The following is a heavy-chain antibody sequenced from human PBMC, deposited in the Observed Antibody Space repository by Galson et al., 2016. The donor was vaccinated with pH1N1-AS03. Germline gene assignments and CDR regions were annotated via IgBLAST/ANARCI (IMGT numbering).Heavy chain of an antibody. CDR3: ARSPSSAWYNFEY. D-gene: IGHD6-19*01. J-gene: IGHJ4*02. CDR1: GFAFSDYT. V-gene: IGHV3-30-3*02. CDR2: TSYNGRNK. Sequence: SLRLSCAASGFAFSDYTMHWVRQAPGKGLEWVAVTSYNGRNKYYTDSVQGRFSISRDNSTNTLHLQMISLRDEDTAVYFCARSPSSAWYNFEYWGKCALVVVTA.